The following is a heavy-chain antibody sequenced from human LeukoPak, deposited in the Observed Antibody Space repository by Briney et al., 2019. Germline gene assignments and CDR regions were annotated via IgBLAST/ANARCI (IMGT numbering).Heavy chain of an antibody. CDR1: GFTFSSYA. D-gene: IGHD3-9*01. CDR3: TKDILTGYYISGFDS. CDR2: ITGSGGGT. J-gene: IGHJ5*01. Sequence: GGSLRLSCAASGFTFSSYAMSWVRQAPGKGLEWVSAITGSGGGTDYADSVKGRFTISRDNSKNTLYLQMNSLRAEDTALYYCTKDILTGYYISGFDSWGQGTLVTVSS. V-gene: IGHV3-23*01.